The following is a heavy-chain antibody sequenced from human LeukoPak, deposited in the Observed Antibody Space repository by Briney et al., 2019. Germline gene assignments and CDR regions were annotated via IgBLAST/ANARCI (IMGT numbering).Heavy chain of an antibody. CDR2: INAGNGNT. D-gene: IGHD4-17*01. J-gene: IGHJ6*03. Sequence: ASVKVSCKASGYTFTSYAMHRVRQAPGQRLEWMGWINAGNGNTKYSQEFQGRVTITRDTSASTAYMELSSLRSEDMAVYYCARNPPTLADYYYMDVWGKGTTVTVSS. CDR3: ARNPPTLADYYYMDV. V-gene: IGHV1-3*03. CDR1: GYTFTSYA.